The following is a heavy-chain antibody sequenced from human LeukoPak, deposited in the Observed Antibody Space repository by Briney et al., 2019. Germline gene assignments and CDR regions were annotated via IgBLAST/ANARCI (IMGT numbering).Heavy chain of an antibody. V-gene: IGHV3-21*01. CDR2: IISSSSYI. CDR1: GFTFSTFG. D-gene: IGHD6-19*01. Sequence: GGSLRLACAASGFTFSTFGISWVGQGPGKGLEWVSSIISSSSYITYADSVKGRFTISRDSPKNSLDLQMNSLRAEDTAVYYCAIDRYSSGWYTFDYWGQGTLVTVSS. J-gene: IGHJ4*02. CDR3: AIDRYSSGWYTFDY.